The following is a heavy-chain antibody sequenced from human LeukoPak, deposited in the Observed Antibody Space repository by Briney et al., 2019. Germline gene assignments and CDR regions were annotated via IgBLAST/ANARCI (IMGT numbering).Heavy chain of an antibody. D-gene: IGHD6-6*01. CDR1: GGSFSGYY. CDR2: INHSGST. J-gene: IGHJ6*03. V-gene: IGHV4-34*01. Sequence: SETLSLTCAVYGGSFSGYYWSWIRQPPGKGLEWIGEINHSGSTNYNPSLKSRITISVDTSKNQFSLKLSSVTAADTAVYYCARGYPSIAARPPRSYYYYMDVWGKGTTVTVSS. CDR3: ARGYPSIAARPPRSYYYYMDV.